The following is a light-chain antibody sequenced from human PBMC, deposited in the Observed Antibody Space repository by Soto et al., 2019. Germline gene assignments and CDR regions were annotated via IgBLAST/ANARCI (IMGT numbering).Light chain of an antibody. Sequence: DIQMNQSPSTLSASVGDRVTITCRASQSISSWLAWYQQKPGKAPKRLIYKESSLESGVPSRFSGSGSGTEFTRTISSLQPDDFAPYYCQQSFTFGPGTKVDI. CDR3: QQSFT. CDR2: KES. CDR1: QSISSW. V-gene: IGKV1-5*03. J-gene: IGKJ3*01.